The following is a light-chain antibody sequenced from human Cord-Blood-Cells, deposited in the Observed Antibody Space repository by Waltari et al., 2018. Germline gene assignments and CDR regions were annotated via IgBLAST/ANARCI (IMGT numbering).Light chain of an antibody. CDR2: DVS. Sequence: QSALTQPASVSGSPGKSITISCTGTSSDVGGYNYVSWYQQHPGKAPKLMIYDVSNRPSGFSNRFSGSKSGNTASLTISGLQAEDEADYYCSSYTSSSTLVFGTGTKVTVL. V-gene: IGLV2-14*01. CDR1: SSDVGGYNY. J-gene: IGLJ1*01. CDR3: SSYTSSSTLV.